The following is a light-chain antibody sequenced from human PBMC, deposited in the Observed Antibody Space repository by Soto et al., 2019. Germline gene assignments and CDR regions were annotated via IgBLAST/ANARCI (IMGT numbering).Light chain of an antibody. V-gene: IGKV3-15*01. Sequence: EIVMTQSPATMSVSPGDSVTLSCRASLTMNNNIAWYQHKPGQAPRLLIFGASSRATGVPGMFSGSGFGTEFTLSISSLQAEDFAVYYCQQYNERPPWTFGQGNTGEMK. CDR1: LTMNNN. CDR2: GAS. CDR3: QQYNERPPWT. J-gene: IGKJ1*01.